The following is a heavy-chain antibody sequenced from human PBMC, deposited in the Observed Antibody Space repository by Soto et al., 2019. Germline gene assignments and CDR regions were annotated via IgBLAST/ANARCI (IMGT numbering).Heavy chain of an antibody. CDR2: IWYDGSKI. J-gene: IGHJ6*01. CDR3: ARPLEQHQLGFGMDV. CDR1: GFTFSSYG. Sequence: LRLSCAASGFTFSSYGMHWVRQAPGKGLEWVAVIWYDGSKIYYADSVKGRFTISRDNSKSTLYLQMNSLRAEDTAVYYCARPLEQHQLGFGMDVWGQGSPVTVSS. V-gene: IGHV3-33*01. D-gene: IGHD6-13*01.